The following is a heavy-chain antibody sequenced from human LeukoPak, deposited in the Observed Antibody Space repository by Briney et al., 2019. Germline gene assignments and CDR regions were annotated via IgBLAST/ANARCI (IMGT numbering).Heavy chain of an antibody. J-gene: IGHJ4*02. CDR2: IIPSAGST. D-gene: IGHD2-2*01. V-gene: IGHV1-46*01. CDR1: GYTFTSYY. Sequence: ASVKVSCKASGYTFTSYYMHWMRQAPGQGLEWMGIIIPSAGSTSYAQKFQGRVTVTRDTSTSTVYMEMSSLRSEDTAVYYCARDPSIVVVAAASQPVFYFDYWGQGTLVTVSS. CDR3: ARDPSIVVVAAASQPVFYFDY.